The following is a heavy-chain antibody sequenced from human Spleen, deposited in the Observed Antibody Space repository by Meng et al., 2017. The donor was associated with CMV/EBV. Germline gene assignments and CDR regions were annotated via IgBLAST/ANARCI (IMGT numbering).Heavy chain of an antibody. J-gene: IGHJ5*01. CDR2: ISSSGSIT. CDR3: ARDSSAVHNWLDS. CDR1: GFNFSDYY. V-gene: IGHV3-11*04. D-gene: IGHD1-26*01. Sequence: CAASGFNFSDYYMTWIRQAPGKGLEWVSYISSSGSITKYLDSVKGRFTISRDNAKNSLFLQMNSLRVEDTAVYYCARDSSAVHNWLDSWGQGTLVTVSS.